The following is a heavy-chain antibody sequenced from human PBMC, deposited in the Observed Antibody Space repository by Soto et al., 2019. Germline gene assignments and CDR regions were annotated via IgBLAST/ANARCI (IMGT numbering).Heavy chain of an antibody. CDR1: GYTFTGYY. V-gene: IGHV1-2*04. CDR2: INPNSGGT. J-gene: IGHJ6*02. Sequence: ASVKVSCKASGYTFTGYYMHWVRQAPGQGLEWMGWINPNSGGTNYAQKFQGWVTMTRDKSISTAYMELSRLRSDDTAVYYCASMGDYYYGMDVWGQGTTVTVSS. CDR3: ASMGDYYYGMDV. D-gene: IGHD1-26*01.